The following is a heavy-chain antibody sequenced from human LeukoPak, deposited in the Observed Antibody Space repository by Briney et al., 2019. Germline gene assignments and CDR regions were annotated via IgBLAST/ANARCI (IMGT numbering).Heavy chain of an antibody. Sequence: PSETLSLTCSVSGGSVSNYYWSWIRQPAGKGLEWIGRINTSGSTKYKSSLKSRVTISVDKSKNQFSLKLTSVTAADTALYYCAREVEGVGDPREDYYHYYYMVVWGKGTTVTVSS. CDR3: AREVEGVGDPREDYYHYYYMVV. D-gene: IGHD3-10*01. CDR1: GGSVSNYY. J-gene: IGHJ6*03. CDR2: INTSGST. V-gene: IGHV4-4*07.